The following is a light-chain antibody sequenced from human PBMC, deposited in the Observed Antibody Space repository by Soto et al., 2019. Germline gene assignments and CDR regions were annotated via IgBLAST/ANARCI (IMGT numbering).Light chain of an antibody. CDR1: SSDIGGSNS. J-gene: IGLJ3*02. V-gene: IGLV2-14*01. CDR2: DVS. CDR3: SSYSTSGTLVV. Sequence: QLVLTQPASVSGSPGQTIIMSCTGTSSDIGGSNSVSWYQQHPDKAPKLILFDVSHRPSKIPDRFSGSKSGNTASLTISGLQADDEADYYCSSYSTSGTLVVFGGGTKLTVL.